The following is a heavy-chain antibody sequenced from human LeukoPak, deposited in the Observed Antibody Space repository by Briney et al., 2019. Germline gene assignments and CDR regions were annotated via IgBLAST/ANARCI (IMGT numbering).Heavy chain of an antibody. D-gene: IGHD6-13*01. CDR2: ISGSGGST. CDR3: AKEELAAAGRYLAS. CDR1: GFTFTSYA. Sequence: GGSLRLSCVVSGFTFTSYAMSWVRQAPGKGLEWVSAISGSGGSTYYQDSVKGRFTISRDNSKNTLDLQMNSLRAEDTAVYYCAKEELAAAGRYLASWGQGTLVTVSP. J-gene: IGHJ5*02. V-gene: IGHV3-23*01.